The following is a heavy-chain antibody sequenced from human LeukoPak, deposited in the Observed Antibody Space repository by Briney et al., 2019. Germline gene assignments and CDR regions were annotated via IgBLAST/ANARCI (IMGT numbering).Heavy chain of an antibody. CDR2: SYPGDSDT. V-gene: IGHV5-51*01. CDR1: VATFTTHW. CDR3: ARDSSPHCSSTNCYARFDP. Sequence: RGESLKISCQGAVATFTTHWIGWVRQTPGKGLEWMGISYPGDSDTRYSPSFQGQVTISADKSITTAYLQWSSLQASDTAMYYCARDSSPHCSSTNCYARFDPWGQGTLVTVSS. D-gene: IGHD2-2*01. J-gene: IGHJ5*02.